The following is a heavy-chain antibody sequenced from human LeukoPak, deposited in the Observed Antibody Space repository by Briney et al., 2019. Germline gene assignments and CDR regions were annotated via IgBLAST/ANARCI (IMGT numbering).Heavy chain of an antibody. CDR3: AIIRGRNS. D-gene: IGHD3-10*01. J-gene: IGHJ4*02. CDR1: GLTFTSYT. CDR2: ISSSSNDI. Sequence: GGSLTLSCVVSGLTFTSYTMDWVRQAPGKGLEWLSSISSSSNDIYYADSVKGRFTISRDNAKNSVLLQMNSLRAEDTALYYCAIIRGRNSWGRGTLVTVSS. V-gene: IGHV3-21*01.